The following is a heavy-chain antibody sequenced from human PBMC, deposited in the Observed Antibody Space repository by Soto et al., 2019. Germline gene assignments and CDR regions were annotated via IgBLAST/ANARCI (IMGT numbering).Heavy chain of an antibody. CDR2: IYYSGTT. V-gene: IGHV4-39*01. Sequence: QLQLQESGPGLVKPSETLSLTCIVSGDSISSSSYYWVWIRQPPGKGLEWIGSIYYSGTTYYNPSLESRVTISIDTSKNQFSLKVSSLTAAATAVYYCAKTGPYDILTYWYFDLWGRGTLVTVSS. J-gene: IGHJ2*01. CDR1: GDSISSSSYY. D-gene: IGHD3-9*01. CDR3: AKTGPYDILTYWYFDL.